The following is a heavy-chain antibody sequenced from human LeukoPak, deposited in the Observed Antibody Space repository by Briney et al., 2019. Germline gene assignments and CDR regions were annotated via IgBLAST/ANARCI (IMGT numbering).Heavy chain of an antibody. CDR1: GYSFTSYW. CDR3: ARLRGNYFDY. J-gene: IGHJ4*02. CDR2: IYPGDSDI. D-gene: IGHD3-16*01. Sequence: GESLKISCKGSGYSFTSYWIGWVRQMPGKALEWMGIIYPGDSDITYSPSFQGQVTTSADKSISTAYLQWSSLKASDTAIYYCARLRGNYFDYWGQGALVTVSS. V-gene: IGHV5-51*01.